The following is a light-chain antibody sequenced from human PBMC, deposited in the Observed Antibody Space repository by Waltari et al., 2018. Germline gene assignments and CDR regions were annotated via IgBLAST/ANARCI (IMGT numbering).Light chain of an antibody. CDR3: QQPPGT. V-gene: IGKV1-9*01. CDR1: RDIRNY. J-gene: IGKJ4*01. CDR2: AVS. Sequence: GDRVTFTCRASRDIRNYLAWYQQKSGKAPKLLIFAVSTLQSGVPSRFSGSGSGTEFTLTISSLQPEDLATYYCQQPPGTFGGGTKVEIK.